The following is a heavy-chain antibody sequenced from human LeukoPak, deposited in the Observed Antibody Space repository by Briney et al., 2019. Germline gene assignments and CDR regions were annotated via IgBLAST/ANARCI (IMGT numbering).Heavy chain of an antibody. D-gene: IGHD6-19*01. V-gene: IGHV1-69*13. J-gene: IGHJ5*02. CDR3: ARDYGSGFNWFDP. CDR2: IIPIFGTA. Sequence: SVKVSCKASGYTFSSYGITWVRQAPGQGLEWMGGIIPIFGTANYAQKFQGRVTITADESTSTAYMELSSLRSEDTAVYYCARDYGSGFNWFDPWGQGTLVAVSS. CDR1: GYTFSSYG.